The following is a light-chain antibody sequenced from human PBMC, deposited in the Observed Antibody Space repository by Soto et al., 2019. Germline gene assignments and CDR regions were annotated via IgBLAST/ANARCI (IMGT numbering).Light chain of an antibody. V-gene: IGKV2-28*01. CDR1: RSLLKANGYTY. CDR3: LQTLESRT. Sequence: DIVMTQSPLSLTVTPGEPASISCGSSRSLLKANGYTYFHWFLQKPGQSPQLLIYLGYTRAPGVPYRFSGTGSGTHFTLEISRVEAEDVGVYYCLQTLESRTFGQGTKLEIK. CDR2: LGY. J-gene: IGKJ1*01.